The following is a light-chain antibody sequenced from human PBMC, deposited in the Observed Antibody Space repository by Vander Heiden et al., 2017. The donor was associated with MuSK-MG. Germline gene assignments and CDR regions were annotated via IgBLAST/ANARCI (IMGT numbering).Light chain of an antibody. J-gene: IGLJ1*01. CDR2: CNI. Sequence: QSVLSHPHSASGSPGQRVTISCYVSSAIIGSNTLNWYQPLPGTSFMLLLFCNIQRPAGVPDRFSGSKSGTSASPAISGLQSEDEGDYYCAAWDDSRNGVFGTGTKVTVL. CDR1: SAIIGSNT. CDR3: AAWDDSRNGV. V-gene: IGLV1-44*01.